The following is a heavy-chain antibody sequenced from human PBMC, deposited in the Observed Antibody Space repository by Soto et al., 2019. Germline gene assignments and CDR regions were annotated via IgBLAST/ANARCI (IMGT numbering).Heavy chain of an antibody. CDR3: ARCRASLAARPAYYYMDV. D-gene: IGHD6-6*01. J-gene: IGHJ6*03. Sequence: QVQLQQWGAGLLKPSETLSLTCAVYGGSFSGYYWSWIRQPPGKGLEWIGEINHSGSTNYNPSLKSRVTIPVDTSKNQFSLKLSSVTAADTAVYYCARCRASLAARPAYYYMDVWGKGTTVTVSS. CDR1: GGSFSGYY. V-gene: IGHV4-34*01. CDR2: INHSGST.